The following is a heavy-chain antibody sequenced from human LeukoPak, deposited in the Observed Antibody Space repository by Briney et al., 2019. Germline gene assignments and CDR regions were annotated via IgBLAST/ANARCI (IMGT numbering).Heavy chain of an antibody. Sequence: GGSLRLSCAASGFTVISNYMSWVRQAPGKGLEWVSVIYSGGSTYYADSVKGRFTISRDNSKNTLYLQMNSLRAEDTAVYYGASGSGSYRTPYYYMDVWGTGTTVTVSS. CDR2: IYSGGST. CDR3: ASGSGSYRTPYYYMDV. J-gene: IGHJ6*03. V-gene: IGHV3-53*01. D-gene: IGHD3-10*01. CDR1: GFTVISNY.